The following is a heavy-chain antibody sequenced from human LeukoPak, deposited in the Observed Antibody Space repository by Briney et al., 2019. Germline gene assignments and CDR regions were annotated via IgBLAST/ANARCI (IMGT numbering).Heavy chain of an antibody. V-gene: IGHV1-69*13. CDR3: AASLAAAGSTDYFDY. CDR2: IIPIFGTA. D-gene: IGHD6-13*01. Sequence: SVKVSCKASGGPSSSYAITWVRQPPGQGLKWMGGIIPIFGTANYAQKFQGRVTITADESTSTAYMELSSLRSEDTAVYYCAASLAAAGSTDYFDYWGQGTLVTVSS. CDR1: GGPSSSYA. J-gene: IGHJ4*02.